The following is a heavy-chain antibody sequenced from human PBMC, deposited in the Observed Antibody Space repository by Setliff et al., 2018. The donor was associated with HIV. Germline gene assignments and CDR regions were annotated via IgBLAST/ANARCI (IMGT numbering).Heavy chain of an antibody. D-gene: IGHD3-10*01. Sequence: ASVKVSCKASGYTFTSYYVHFVRQAPGQGPEWMGIINPNGGSTNYAQKFEGRVAMTADKSTSTAYMELSSLRSEDTAVYYCARVETTVRGATYGMDVWGQGTTVTVSS. CDR3: ARVETTVRGATYGMDV. V-gene: IGHV1-46*01. CDR2: INPNGGST. CDR1: GYTFTSYY. J-gene: IGHJ6*02.